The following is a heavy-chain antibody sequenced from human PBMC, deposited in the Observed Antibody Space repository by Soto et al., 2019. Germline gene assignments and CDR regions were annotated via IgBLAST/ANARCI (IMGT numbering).Heavy chain of an antibody. CDR2: IIPIFGTA. V-gene: IGHV1-69*13. D-gene: IGHD3-22*01. Sequence: AASVKVSCKASGGTFSSYAISWVRQAPGQGLEWMGGIIPIFGTANYAQKFQGRVTITADESTSTAYMELSSLRSEDTAVYYCARSDYDSSGYYYYGMDVWGQGTTVTVSS. CDR1: GGTFSSYA. J-gene: IGHJ6*02. CDR3: ARSDYDSSGYYYYGMDV.